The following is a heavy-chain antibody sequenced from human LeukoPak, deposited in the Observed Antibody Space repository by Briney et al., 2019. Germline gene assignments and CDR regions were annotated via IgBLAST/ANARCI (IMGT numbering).Heavy chain of an antibody. CDR2: ISYDGINK. Sequence: GSLRLSCAASGFTFSNYGMHWVRQARRKGLEWGAVISYDGINKYYADSVKGRFTISRDNSKNTLYLLMNSLRAEDTAVYYCARSGGGYSSGYFYWGQGTLVTVSS. D-gene: IGHD6-19*01. J-gene: IGHJ4*02. CDR1: GFTFSNYG. CDR3: ARSGGGYSSGYFY. V-gene: IGHV3-30*03.